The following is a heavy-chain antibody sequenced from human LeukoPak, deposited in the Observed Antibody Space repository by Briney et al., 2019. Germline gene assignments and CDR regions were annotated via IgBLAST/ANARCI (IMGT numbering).Heavy chain of an antibody. J-gene: IGHJ4*02. D-gene: IGHD1-26*01. V-gene: IGHV3-73*01. CDR1: GFIFSGSA. CDR3: TSQGDSGSYSGFDY. CDR2: IRSKANSYAT. Sequence: GGSLKLSCAASGFIFSGSAMHWVRQASGKGLEWVGRIRSKANSYATAYAASVKGRFTISRDDSKNTAYLQMNSLKTEDTAVYYCTSQGDSGSYSGFDYWGQGTLVTVSS.